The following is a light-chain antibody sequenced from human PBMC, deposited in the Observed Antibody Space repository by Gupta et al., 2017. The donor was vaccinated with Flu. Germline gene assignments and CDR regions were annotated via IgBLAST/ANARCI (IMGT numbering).Light chain of an antibody. J-gene: IGKJ1*01. CDR3: QQDGSSPRT. V-gene: IGKV3-20*01. Sequence: ETVLTQFPDTLSLSPGERATLSCRASQTLRSSDLGWYQQKPGQSPRFLIYGASNRASGVPDRFSASGSGTDFTLTINKLEPEDFAVYFCQQDGSSPRTFGQGTKVEVK. CDR2: GAS. CDR1: QTLRSSD.